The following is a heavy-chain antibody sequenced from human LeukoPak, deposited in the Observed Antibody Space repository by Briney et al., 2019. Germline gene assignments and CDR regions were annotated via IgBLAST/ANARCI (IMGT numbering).Heavy chain of an antibody. J-gene: IGHJ4*02. V-gene: IGHV3-30*02. Sequence: GGSLRLSCAASRFTFRTFGMHLVSHAPGKGLEWVAFILIDGSNQYYADSVKGRFTISRDNSNNTLFLQMNSVRVDDTAVYVCAKGYGESPFDSWGQGTLVTVSS. CDR2: ILIDGSNQ. D-gene: IGHD7-27*01. CDR1: RFTFRTFG. CDR3: AKGYGESPFDS.